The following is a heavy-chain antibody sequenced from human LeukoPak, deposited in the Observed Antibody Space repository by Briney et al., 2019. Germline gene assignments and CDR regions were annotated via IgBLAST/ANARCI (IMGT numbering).Heavy chain of an antibody. CDR3: ASQAILGETTNSFDY. CDR2: INPHSGVT. Sequence: ASVKVSCKASGYTFTGYYMHWVRQAPGQGLEWMGYINPHSGVTHYARKFQGRVTMTRDTSISTAHMELTRLTSDDTAVYYCASQAILGETTNSFDYWGQGALVTVSS. J-gene: IGHJ4*02. V-gene: IGHV1-2*02. D-gene: IGHD1-26*01. CDR1: GYTFTGYY.